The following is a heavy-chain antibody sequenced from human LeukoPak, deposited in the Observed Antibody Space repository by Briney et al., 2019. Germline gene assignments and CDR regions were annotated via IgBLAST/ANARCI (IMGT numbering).Heavy chain of an antibody. Sequence: PSETLSLTCTVSGGSISSYYWSWIRQPPGKGLEWIGYIYYSGSTNYNPSLMSRVTISVDTSKNQFSLKLSSVTAEDTAVYYCASSLAAAGTRGYYFDYWGQGTLVTVSS. CDR2: IYYSGST. CDR1: GGSISSYY. J-gene: IGHJ4*02. CDR3: ASSLAAAGTRGYYFDY. D-gene: IGHD6-13*01. V-gene: IGHV4-59*01.